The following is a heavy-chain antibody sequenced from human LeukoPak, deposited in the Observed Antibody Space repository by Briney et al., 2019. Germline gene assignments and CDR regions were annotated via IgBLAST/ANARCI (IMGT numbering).Heavy chain of an antibody. D-gene: IGHD4-17*01. J-gene: IGHJ4*02. CDR1: GFPFTTYW. CDR3: ARTSGDPFDY. Sequence: GGSLRLSCAASGFPFTTYWMSWVRQAPGKGLEWVANINEDGGEKYYADSVKGRFIISRDNARNSLYVQMNNLRAEDTAVYYSARTSGDPFDYWGQGTLVAVSS. V-gene: IGHV3-7*01. CDR2: INEDGGEK.